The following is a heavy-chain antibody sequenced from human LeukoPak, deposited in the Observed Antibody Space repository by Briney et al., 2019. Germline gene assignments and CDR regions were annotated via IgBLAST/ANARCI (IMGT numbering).Heavy chain of an antibody. D-gene: IGHD3-10*01. CDR1: GFTFSSYA. V-gene: IGHV3-30-3*01. CDR3: ARDSSLLWFGEAFDY. J-gene: IGHJ4*02. CDR2: ISYDGSNK. Sequence: GGSLRLSCAASGFTFSSYAMHWVRQAPGKGLEWVAVISYDGSNKYYADSVKGRLTISRDNSKNTLYLQMNSLRAEDTAVYYCARDSSLLWFGEAFDYWGQGTLVTVSS.